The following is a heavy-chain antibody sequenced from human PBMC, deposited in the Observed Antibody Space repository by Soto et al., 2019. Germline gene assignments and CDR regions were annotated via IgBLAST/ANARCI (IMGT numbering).Heavy chain of an antibody. CDR2: ITNSGYT. J-gene: IGHJ1*01. Sequence: SETLSLTCDVFNGSSSGYYWSWIRQPPGKGLEWIGEITNSGYTNYNPSLKNRVTILIDRSKNHFSLKVTSVTAADTAVYYCARGLEYFQHWGQGTLVTV. CDR3: ARGLEYFQH. CDR1: NGSSSGYY. V-gene: IGHV4-34*01.